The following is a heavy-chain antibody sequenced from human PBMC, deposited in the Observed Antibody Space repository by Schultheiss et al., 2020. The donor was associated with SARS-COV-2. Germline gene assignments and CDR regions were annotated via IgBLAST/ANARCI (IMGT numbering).Heavy chain of an antibody. D-gene: IGHD6-6*01. CDR3: AREGIGSSGYYYGMDV. CDR1: GFTFSSYA. CDR2: ISYDGSNK. V-gene: IGHV3-30*07. J-gene: IGHJ6*02. Sequence: GGSLRLSCAASGFTFSSYAMHWVRQAPGKGLEWVAVISYDGSNKYYADSVKGRFTISRDNAKNSLYLQMNSLRAEDTAVYYCAREGIGSSGYYYGMDVWGQGTTVTVSS.